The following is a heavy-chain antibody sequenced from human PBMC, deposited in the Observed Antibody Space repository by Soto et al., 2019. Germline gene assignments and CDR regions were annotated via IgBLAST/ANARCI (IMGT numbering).Heavy chain of an antibody. J-gene: IGHJ3*02. Sequence: GGSLRLSCAASGFIFSNFAMNWVRQAPGKGLEWVSGISAGGGDTYYADSVRGRFIISRDNSKGTLYLQMSGLRAEDTALYYCAYRVAEKSWCTTTSCFLIAFDIWGQGTMVTVSS. CDR1: GFIFSNFA. CDR3: AYRVAEKSWCTTTSCFLIAFDI. D-gene: IGHD2-2*01. V-gene: IGHV3-23*01. CDR2: ISAGGGDT.